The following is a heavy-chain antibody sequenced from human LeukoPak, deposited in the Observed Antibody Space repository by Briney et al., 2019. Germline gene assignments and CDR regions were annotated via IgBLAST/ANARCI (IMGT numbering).Heavy chain of an antibody. D-gene: IGHD1/OR15-1a*01. Sequence: ASVKVSCKASGGTFSSYAISWVRQTPGQGLEWMGGIIPIFGTANYAQKFQGRVTITADESTSTAYMELSSLRSEDTAVYYCARIRDWNNPTDYWAREPWSPSPQ. CDR1: GGTFSSYA. V-gene: IGHV1-69*13. CDR2: IIPIFGTA. CDR3: ARIRDWNNPTDY. J-gene: IGHJ4*02.